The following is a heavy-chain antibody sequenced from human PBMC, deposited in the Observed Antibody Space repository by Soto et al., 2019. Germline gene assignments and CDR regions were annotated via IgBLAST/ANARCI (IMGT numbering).Heavy chain of an antibody. CDR1: GFTFSSYS. J-gene: IGHJ4*02. CDR2: ISSSSSYI. Sequence: GGSLRLSCAASGFTFSSYSMNWVRQAPGKGLEWVSSISSSSSYIYYADSVKGRFTISTDNAKNSLYLQMNSLRAEDTAVYYCARDLGGVGDYGDSIYFDYWGQGTLVTVSS. D-gene: IGHD4-17*01. CDR3: ARDLGGVGDYGDSIYFDY. V-gene: IGHV3-21*01.